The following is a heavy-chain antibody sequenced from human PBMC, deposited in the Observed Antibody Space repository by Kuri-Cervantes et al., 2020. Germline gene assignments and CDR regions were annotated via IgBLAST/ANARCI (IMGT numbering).Heavy chain of an antibody. J-gene: IGHJ4*02. Sequence: ETLSLTCAASGFTFSSYSMNWVRQAPGKGLEWVSAISGSGGSTYYADSVKGRFTISRDNSKNTLYLQMNSLRAEDTAVYYCAKDWYSSSWFSDYWGQGTLVTVSS. CDR2: ISGSGGST. D-gene: IGHD6-13*01. CDR3: AKDWYSSSWFSDY. CDR1: GFTFSSYS. V-gene: IGHV3-23*01.